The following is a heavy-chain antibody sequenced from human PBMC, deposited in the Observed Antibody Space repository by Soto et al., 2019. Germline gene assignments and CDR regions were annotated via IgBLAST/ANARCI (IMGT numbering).Heavy chain of an antibody. CDR1: GYTLTELS. CDR3: ATLTPHVLRYFDWLRGGYYFDY. Sequence: ASVKVSCKVSGYTLTELSMHWVRQAPGKGLEWMGGFDPEDGETIYAQKFQGRVTMTEDTSTDTAYMELSSLRSEDTAVYYCATLTPHVLRYFDWLRGGYYFDYWGQGTLVTVSS. J-gene: IGHJ4*02. CDR2: FDPEDGET. D-gene: IGHD3-9*01. V-gene: IGHV1-24*01.